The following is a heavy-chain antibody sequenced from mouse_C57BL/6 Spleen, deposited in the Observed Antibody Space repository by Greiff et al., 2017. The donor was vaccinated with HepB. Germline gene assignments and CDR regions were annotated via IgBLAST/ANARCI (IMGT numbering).Heavy chain of an antibody. Sequence: QVQLQQPGAELVKPGASVKMSCKASGYTFTSYWITWVKQRPGQGLEWIGDIYPGSGSTNYNETFKSKATLTVDTSSSTAYMQLSRLTSEDSAVYYCARSPLYYGSSHWYFDVWGTGTTVTVSS. D-gene: IGHD1-1*01. CDR2: IYPGSGST. J-gene: IGHJ1*03. CDR1: GYTFTSYW. CDR3: ARSPLYYGSSHWYFDV. V-gene: IGHV1-55*01.